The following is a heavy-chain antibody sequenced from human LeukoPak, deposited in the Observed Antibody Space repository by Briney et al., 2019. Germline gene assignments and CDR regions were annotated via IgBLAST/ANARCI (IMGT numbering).Heavy chain of an antibody. D-gene: IGHD3-22*01. CDR1: GFTFRAYI. CDR3: ASLYYDSSGRDDY. J-gene: IGHJ4*02. V-gene: IGHV3-30-3*01. Sequence: PGGSLRLSCAASGFTFRAYIMHWVRQAPGKGLEWVAVITSDGTNEYYADAVKGRFTISRDNSKTTLYLHMNSLRVEDTAVYYCASLYYDSSGRDDYWGQGTLVTVSS. CDR2: ITSDGTNE.